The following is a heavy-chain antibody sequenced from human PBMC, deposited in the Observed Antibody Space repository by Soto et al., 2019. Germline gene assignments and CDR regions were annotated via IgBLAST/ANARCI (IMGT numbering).Heavy chain of an antibody. V-gene: IGHV4-39*01. CDR1: GGSISSSSYY. J-gene: IGHJ4*02. D-gene: IGHD2-15*01. CDR3: ARQRPRSAPLRV. Sequence: PSETLSLTCTVSGGSISSSSYYWGWIRQPPGKGLDWIVSIYFSVSTYYNPSLKCRVTISVDTSKNQFSLKLSSVTAADTAVYYCARQRPRSAPLRVWGQGTLVTVSS. CDR2: IYFSVST.